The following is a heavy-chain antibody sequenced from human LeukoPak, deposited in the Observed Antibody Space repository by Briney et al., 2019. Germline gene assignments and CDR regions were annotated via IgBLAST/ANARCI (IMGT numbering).Heavy chain of an antibody. CDR2: INPHSGGT. V-gene: IGHV1-2*02. CDR1: GYIFTGYY. D-gene: IGHD3-10*01. Sequence: ASVKVSCKASGYIFTGYYIHWVRQAPGQGLEWMGWINPHSGGTNYAQKFQGRVTMTTDTSTSTAYMELRSLRSDDTAVYYCARDPLRFGELLGYFDYWGQGTLVTVSS. CDR3: ARDPLRFGELLGYFDY. J-gene: IGHJ4*02.